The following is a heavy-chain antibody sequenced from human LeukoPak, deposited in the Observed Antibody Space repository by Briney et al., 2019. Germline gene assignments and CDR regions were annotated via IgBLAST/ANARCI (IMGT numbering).Heavy chain of an antibody. CDR1: GYTFTSNY. V-gene: IGHV1-2*02. CDR3: ARVLTYYYGSGSYRPFDY. Sequence: ASVKVSCKAFGYTFTSNYMHWVRQAPGQGLEWMGWINPNSGGTNYAQKFQGRVTMTRDTSISTAYMELSRLRSDDTAVYYCARVLTYYYGSGSYRPFDYWGQGTLVTVSS. D-gene: IGHD3-10*01. CDR2: INPNSGGT. J-gene: IGHJ4*02.